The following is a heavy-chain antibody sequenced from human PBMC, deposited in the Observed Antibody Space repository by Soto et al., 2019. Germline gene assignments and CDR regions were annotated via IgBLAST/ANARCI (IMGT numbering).Heavy chain of an antibody. V-gene: IGHV4-34*01. CDR2: IQHSGST. D-gene: IGHD6-13*01. J-gene: IGHJ6*02. CDR1: GGSVSGYY. Sequence: QVQLQQWGAGLLKPSETLSLTCAVYGGSVSGYYWSWIRQPPGKGLEWLGEIQHSGSTNYNTSLKSRVTISVDTARNQFSLKLSSVTDADTAVYYCERLGADSSSWHHSVRYYYYGMDVWGQGNTGDGSS. CDR3: ERLGADSSSWHHSVRYYYYGMDV.